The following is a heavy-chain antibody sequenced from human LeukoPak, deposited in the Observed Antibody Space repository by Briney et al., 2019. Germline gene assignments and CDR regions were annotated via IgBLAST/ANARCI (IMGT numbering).Heavy chain of an antibody. CDR1: GFTFSSYG. J-gene: IGHJ4*02. Sequence: PGRSLRLSCAASGFTFSSYGMHWVRQAPGKGLARVAVIWYDGSNKYYADSVKGRFTISSDNSKNTLYLQLNSLRAEDTAVYYCARDKGYYYDSSGPSYFDYWGQGTLVTVSS. CDR2: IWYDGSNK. CDR3: ARDKGYYYDSSGPSYFDY. D-gene: IGHD3-22*01. V-gene: IGHV3-33*01.